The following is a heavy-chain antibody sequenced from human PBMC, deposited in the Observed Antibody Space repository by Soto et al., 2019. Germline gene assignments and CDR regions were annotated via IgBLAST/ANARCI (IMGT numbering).Heavy chain of an antibody. D-gene: IGHD6-6*01. CDR1: GGTFSSYA. J-gene: IGHJ4*02. CDR3: AREYEYSSSYFDY. Sequence: QVQLVQSGAEVKKPGSSVKVSCKASGGTFSSYAISWVRQAPGQGLEWMGGIIPIFGTANYAQKFQGRVKITADESTSTADMEMSSLRSEDTAVYYCAREYEYSSSYFDYWGQGSLVTVSS. CDR2: IIPIFGTA. V-gene: IGHV1-69*01.